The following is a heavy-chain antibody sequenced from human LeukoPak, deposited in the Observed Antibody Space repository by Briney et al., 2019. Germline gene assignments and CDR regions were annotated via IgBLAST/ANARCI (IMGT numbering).Heavy chain of an antibody. CDR1: GFPFDVQT. Sequence: GGSLRLSCAASGFPFDVQTMSWVRQAPGKGLDWVASMREDATEIHHADSVKGRFTISRDNPKNSLYLQMNSLRAEDTAVYYCARGGATRGRFENWGQGTLVTVSS. J-gene: IGHJ4*02. D-gene: IGHD1-26*01. V-gene: IGHV3-7*01. CDR3: ARGGATRGRFEN. CDR2: MREDATEI.